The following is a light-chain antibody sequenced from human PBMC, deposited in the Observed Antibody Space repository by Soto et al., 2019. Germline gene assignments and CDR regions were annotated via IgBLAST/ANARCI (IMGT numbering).Light chain of an antibody. CDR2: EGN. Sequence: QSALTQPASVSGSLGQSITISCVGSYSLVSWYQQYPGKVPRVIIYEGNKRSSGISNRFSGSKSANTASLTISGLQPEDEADYYCCSYGGFNTWQFGGGTKVTVL. V-gene: IGLV2-23*01. CDR1: GSYSL. CDR3: CSYGGFNTWQ. J-gene: IGLJ2*01.